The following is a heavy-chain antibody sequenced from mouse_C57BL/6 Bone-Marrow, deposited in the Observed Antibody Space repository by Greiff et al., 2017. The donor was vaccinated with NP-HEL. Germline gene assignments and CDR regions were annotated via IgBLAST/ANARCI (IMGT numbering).Heavy chain of an antibody. D-gene: IGHD2-4*01. CDR1: GFTFSAYY. V-gene: IGHV5-16*01. CDR2: INYDGSST. Sequence: EVMLVESEGGLVQPGSSMKLSCTASGFTFSAYYMAWVRQVPEKGLEWVANINYDGSSTYYLDSLKSRFIISRDNAKNILYLQMSSLKSEDTATYYCARDDYDDRFAYWGQGTLVTVSA. J-gene: IGHJ3*01. CDR3: ARDDYDDRFAY.